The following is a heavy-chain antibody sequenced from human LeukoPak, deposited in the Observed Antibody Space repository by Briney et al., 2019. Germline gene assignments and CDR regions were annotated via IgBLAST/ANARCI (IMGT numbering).Heavy chain of an antibody. D-gene: IGHD1-26*01. CDR1: GFTFCSYG. CDR3: AKDYQVGATTRNHYFDY. J-gene: IGHJ4*02. V-gene: IGHV3-23*01. CDR2: IRGSGGST. Sequence: GGSLRLSCAASGFTFCSYGMHWVRQAPGEGVEGGAYIRGSGGSTYYADSLNGRFTISRDNSKNTLYLQLNSLRAEDTAVYYCAKDYQVGATTRNHYFDYWGQGSLVTVSS.